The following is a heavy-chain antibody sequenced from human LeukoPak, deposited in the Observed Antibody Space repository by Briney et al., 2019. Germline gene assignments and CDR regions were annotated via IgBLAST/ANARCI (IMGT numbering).Heavy chain of an antibody. CDR3: ARDQGRRYCTNGVCYGVDY. CDR1: GFTFSSYG. D-gene: IGHD2-8*01. V-gene: IGHV3-33*01. CDR2: IWYDGSNK. Sequence: GRSLRLSCAASGFTFSSYGMHWVRQAPGKGLEGGAVIWYDGSNKYYADSVKGRFTISRDNSKNTLYLQMTSLRAEDTAVYYCARDQGRRYCTNGVCYGVDYWGQGTLVTVSS. J-gene: IGHJ4*02.